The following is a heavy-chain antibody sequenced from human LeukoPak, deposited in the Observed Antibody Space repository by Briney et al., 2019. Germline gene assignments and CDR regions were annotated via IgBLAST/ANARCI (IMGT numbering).Heavy chain of an antibody. CDR1: CGSISSSNG. J-gene: IGHJ5*02. D-gene: IGHD6-19*01. V-gene: IGHV4-4*02. CDR3: ARVYSSEFSWFDP. CDR2: IYHSGST. Sequence: PSETLSLTCAVSCGSISSSNGWSWVRQPPGKGLEWIGEIYHSGSTNYNPSLKSRVTISVDKSKNQFSLKLISVTAADTAVYYCARVYSSEFSWFDPWGQGTLVTVSS.